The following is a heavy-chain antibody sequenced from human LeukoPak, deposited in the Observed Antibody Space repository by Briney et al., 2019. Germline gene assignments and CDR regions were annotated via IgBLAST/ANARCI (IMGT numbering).Heavy chain of an antibody. D-gene: IGHD3-10*01. Sequence: GGSLRLSCAASGFTFSSYWMHWVRHAPGKGLVWVSRINSDGSSTSYADSVKGRFTISRDNAKNTLYLQMNSLRAEDTAVYYCARSITIYYYGSGSLDYWGQGTLVTVSS. CDR2: INSDGSST. V-gene: IGHV3-74*01. CDR3: ARSITIYYYGSGSLDY. J-gene: IGHJ4*02. CDR1: GFTFSSYW.